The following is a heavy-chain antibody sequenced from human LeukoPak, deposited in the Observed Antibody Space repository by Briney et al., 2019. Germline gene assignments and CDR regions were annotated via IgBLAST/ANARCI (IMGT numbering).Heavy chain of an antibody. CDR2: VDYRGST. V-gene: IGHV4-59*01. CDR1: GGSISTYY. J-gene: IGHJ3*02. Sequence: SETLPLTCTVSGGSISTYYWSWIRQPPGKGLEGIAYVDYRGSTTYNPSLRSRVTISVDTSRNQFSLKLSSVTAADTAVYYCARSRSGYSYDHAAFEIWGQGTMVTVSS. CDR3: ARSRSGYSYDHAAFEI. D-gene: IGHD5-18*01.